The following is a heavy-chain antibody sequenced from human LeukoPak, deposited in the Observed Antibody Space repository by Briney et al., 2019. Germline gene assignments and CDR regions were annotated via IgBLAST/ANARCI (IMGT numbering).Heavy chain of an antibody. Sequence: GASVKVSCKASGGTFSSYTISWVRQAPGQGLEWMGRIIPILGIANYAQKFQGRVTITADKSTSTAYMELSSLRSEDTAVYYCARHRLGGSYFDYWGLGTLVTVSS. D-gene: IGHD1-26*01. CDR1: GGTFSSYT. J-gene: IGHJ4*02. V-gene: IGHV1-69*02. CDR3: ARHRLGGSYFDY. CDR2: IIPILGIA.